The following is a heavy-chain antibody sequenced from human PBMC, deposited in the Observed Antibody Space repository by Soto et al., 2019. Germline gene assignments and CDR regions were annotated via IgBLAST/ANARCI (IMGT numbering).Heavy chain of an antibody. CDR2: INPSGGST. V-gene: IGHV1-46*01. CDR3: ARDVSPSSGYYYFFDY. J-gene: IGHJ4*02. CDR1: GYTFTSYY. D-gene: IGHD3-22*01. Sequence: ASVKVSCKASGYTFTSYYMHWVRRAPGQGLEWMGIINPSGGSTSYAQKFQGRVTMTRDTSTSTVYMELSSLRSEDTAVYYCARDVSPSSGYYYFFDYWGQGTLVTVSS.